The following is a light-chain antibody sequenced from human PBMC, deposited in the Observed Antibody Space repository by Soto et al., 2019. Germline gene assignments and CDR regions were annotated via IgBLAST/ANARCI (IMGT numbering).Light chain of an antibody. CDR3: SSFPSSTTYV. V-gene: IGLV2-18*02. Sequence: QSALTQPPSVSGSPGQSVAVSCTGTSSDVGSYNRVSWYQQPPGTAPKLIIYEVSNRPSGVPDRFSGSKSGNTASLTISGLQAEDEADYYCSSFPSSTTYVFGTGTKVTVL. CDR1: SSDVGSYNR. CDR2: EVS. J-gene: IGLJ1*01.